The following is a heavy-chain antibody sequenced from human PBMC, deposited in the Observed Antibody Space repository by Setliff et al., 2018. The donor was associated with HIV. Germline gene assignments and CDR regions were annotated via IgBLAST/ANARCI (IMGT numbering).Heavy chain of an antibody. CDR1: GASVATSDHY. J-gene: IGHJ4*02. CDR2: IYFGGSV. Sequence: SETLSLTCAISGASVATSDHYWVWIRQPPGKGLEWIGSIYFGGSVFYEPSLKSRVATSVDTSKNQFSLKLTSMTAAESAVYYCARQNIAGRSLDFWGRGTLVTVSS. CDR3: ARQNIAGRSLDF. D-gene: IGHD6-6*01. V-gene: IGHV4-39*01.